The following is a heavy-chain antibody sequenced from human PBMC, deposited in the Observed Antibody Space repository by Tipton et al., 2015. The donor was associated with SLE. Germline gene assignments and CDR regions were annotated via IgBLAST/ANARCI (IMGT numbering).Heavy chain of an antibody. J-gene: IGHJ2*01. CDR1: GGSISSGSYY. V-gene: IGHV4-61*09. Sequence: TLSLTCPVSGGSISSGSYYWSWIRQPAGKGLEWIGYIYTSGSTNYNPSLKSRVTISVDTSKNQFSLKLSSVTATDTAVYYCARSIRGNWYFDLWGRGTLVTVSS. D-gene: IGHD3-16*01. CDR3: ARSIRGNWYFDL. CDR2: IYTSGST.